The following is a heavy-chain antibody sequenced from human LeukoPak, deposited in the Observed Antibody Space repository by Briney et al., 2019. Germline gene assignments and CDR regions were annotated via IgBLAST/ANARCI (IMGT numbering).Heavy chain of an antibody. CDR3: AREGAYGSGSYWGYYYGMDV. Sequence: ASVKVSCKASGYTFISYAMHWVRQAPGQRLEWMGWINAGDGNTKYSQKFQGRVTITRDTSASTAYMELSSLRSEDTAVYYCAREGAYGSGSYWGYYYGMDVWGQGTTVTVSS. CDR1: GYTFISYA. V-gene: IGHV1-3*01. CDR2: INAGDGNT. J-gene: IGHJ6*02. D-gene: IGHD3-10*01.